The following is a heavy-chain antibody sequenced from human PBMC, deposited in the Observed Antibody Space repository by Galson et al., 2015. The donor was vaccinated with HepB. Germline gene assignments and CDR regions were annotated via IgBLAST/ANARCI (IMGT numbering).Heavy chain of an antibody. V-gene: IGHV3-23*01. D-gene: IGHD3-10*01. CDR2: ISGTGVGT. Sequence: SLRLSCAAVGFTFSDYGMSWVRQAPGKGLEWVSAISGTGVGTYYADSVTGRFIISRDNSKNKLYLQMNSLRAEDTAVYYCAKTAAAGSVLEGFDSWGQGTAVTVSS. CDR1: GFTFSDYG. CDR3: AKTAAAGSVLEGFDS. J-gene: IGHJ4*02.